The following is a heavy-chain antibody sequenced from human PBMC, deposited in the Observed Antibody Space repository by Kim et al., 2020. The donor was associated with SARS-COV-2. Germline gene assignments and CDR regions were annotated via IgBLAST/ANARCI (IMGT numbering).Heavy chain of an antibody. J-gene: IGHJ4*02. V-gene: IGHV1-2*02. CDR3: ASSKGYSSSSDY. Sequence: NYAQKFQGRVTMTRDTSLSTAYMELSRLRSDDTAVYYCASSKGYSSSSDYWGQGTLVTVSS. D-gene: IGHD6-6*01.